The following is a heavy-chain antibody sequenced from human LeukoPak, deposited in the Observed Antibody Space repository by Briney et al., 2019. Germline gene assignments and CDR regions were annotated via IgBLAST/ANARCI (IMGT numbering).Heavy chain of an antibody. CDR1: GASISNYY. CDR2: IHSSGGS. J-gene: IGHJ4*02. D-gene: IGHD2-15*01. CDR3: ARMNPGGGLDY. V-gene: IGHV4-4*09. Sequence: SETLSLTCTVSGASISNYYWSWIRQTPEKGLEWMGHIHSSGGSSYYPSLKSRLTLSIDTSRNQLSLKLSSVTAADTAVYYCARMNPGGGLDYWGQGTLVTVSS.